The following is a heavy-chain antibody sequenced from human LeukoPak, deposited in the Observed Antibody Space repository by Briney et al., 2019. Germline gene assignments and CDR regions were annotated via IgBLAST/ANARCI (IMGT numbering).Heavy chain of an antibody. D-gene: IGHD4-11*01. Sequence: GGSLRLSCAASGFTVSSYYMTWVRQAPGKGLEWVSVMYSGGSTYYADSVEGRVAISRDNSQNTVFLQMISVGVEDTAVCYCARSYSNHLFGMDVWGQGTAVTVSS. J-gene: IGHJ6*02. V-gene: IGHV3-66*01. CDR2: MYSGGST. CDR3: ARSYSNHLFGMDV. CDR1: GFTVSSYY.